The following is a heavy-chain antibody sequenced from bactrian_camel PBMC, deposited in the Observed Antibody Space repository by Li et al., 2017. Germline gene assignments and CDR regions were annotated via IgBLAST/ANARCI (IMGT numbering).Heavy chain of an antibody. CDR3: AADFGY. Sequence: HVQLVESGGGLVQPGGSLKLSCAGSGYAYSSVCMAWFRQGPGKEREAVACINEHGGRTFYPDSVSGRFTVSQDNVNNTVYLQMNSLKPEDSAMYYCAADFGYWGQGTQ. V-gene: IGHV3S1*01. J-gene: IGHJ6*01. CDR2: INEHGGRT. CDR1: GYAYSSVC.